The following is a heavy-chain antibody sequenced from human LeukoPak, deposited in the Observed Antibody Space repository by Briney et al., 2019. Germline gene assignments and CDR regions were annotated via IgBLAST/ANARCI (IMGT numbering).Heavy chain of an antibody. J-gene: IGHJ4*02. V-gene: IGHV3-48*03. CDR1: GFTFSTYE. Sequence: GGSLRLSCAASGFTFSTYEMDWVRQAPGKGLEWVSYISSSGSTKYYADSVKGRFTISRDNAKNSLYLQMNSLRAEDTAFYYCARVSTPYSDTSGYPLGYWGQGTLVTVSS. CDR3: ARVSTPYSDTSGYPLGY. D-gene: IGHD3-22*01. CDR2: ISSSGSTK.